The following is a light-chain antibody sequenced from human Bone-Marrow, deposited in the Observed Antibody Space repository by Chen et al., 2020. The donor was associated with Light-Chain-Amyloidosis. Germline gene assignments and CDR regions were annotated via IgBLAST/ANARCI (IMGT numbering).Light chain of an antibody. CDR3: SSYTIRNNLV. CDR2: EVT. J-gene: IGLJ1*01. V-gene: IGLV2-14*01. Sequence: QSALTQPASVSGSPGQSITIPCTGTSSDVGGANRVSWYQQHPDKAPQLMIYEVTNRPSWVPDRFAGSKSDNTASLTISGLQTEDEAEYFCSSYTIRNNLVFGSGTRVTVL. CDR1: SSDVGGANR.